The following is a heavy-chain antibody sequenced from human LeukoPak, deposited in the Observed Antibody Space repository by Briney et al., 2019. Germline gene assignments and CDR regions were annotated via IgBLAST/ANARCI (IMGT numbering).Heavy chain of an antibody. D-gene: IGHD2-2*01. CDR1: GGSISTYY. CDR2: IYYSGST. Sequence: SETLSLTCTVSGGSISTYYWSWIRQPPGKGLEWIGYIYYSGSTNYNPSLKSRVTISVDTSKNQFSLKLSSVTAADTAVYYCARGGGHQLLSHYYYGMDVWGQGTTVTVSS. J-gene: IGHJ6*02. V-gene: IGHV4-59*01. CDR3: ARGGGHQLLSHYYYGMDV.